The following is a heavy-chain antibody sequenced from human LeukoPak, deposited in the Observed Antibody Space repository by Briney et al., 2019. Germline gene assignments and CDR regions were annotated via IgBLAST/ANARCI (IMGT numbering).Heavy chain of an antibody. J-gene: IGHJ5*02. CDR2: IYYSGST. CDR1: GSSISSSSYY. Sequence: SETLSLTCTVSGSSISSSSYYWGWIRQPPGKGLEWIGSIYYSGSTYYNPSLKSRVTISVDTSKNQFSLKLSSVTAADTAVYYCARGITIFGVVRNWFDPWGQGTLVTVSS. CDR3: ARGITIFGVVRNWFDP. D-gene: IGHD3-3*01. V-gene: IGHV4-39*07.